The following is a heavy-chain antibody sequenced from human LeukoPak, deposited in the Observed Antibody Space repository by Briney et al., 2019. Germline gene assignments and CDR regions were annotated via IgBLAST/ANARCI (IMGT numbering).Heavy chain of an antibody. Sequence: SETLSLTCTVSGGSISSGGYYWSWVRQPPGKGLEWIGYIYHSGSTYYNPSLKSRVTISVDRSKNQFSLKLSSVTAADTAVYYCARFVDTAMVDYWGQGTLVTVSS. CDR3: ARFVDTAMVDY. CDR1: GGSISSGGYY. CDR2: IYHSGST. D-gene: IGHD5-18*01. J-gene: IGHJ4*02. V-gene: IGHV4-30-2*01.